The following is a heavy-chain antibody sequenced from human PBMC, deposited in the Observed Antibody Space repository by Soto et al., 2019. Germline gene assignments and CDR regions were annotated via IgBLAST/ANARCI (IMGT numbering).Heavy chain of an antibody. Sequence: QVQLVQSGAEVKKPGASVKVSCKASGYIFTGYYIHWVRQAPGQGLEWMGWINPNRGVTNYAQKFQGWVTMTMDTSITTAYMELNSLKSDDTAVYYCARDGWWKNVFDIWGQGTMVAVSS. J-gene: IGHJ3*02. CDR3: ARDGWWKNVFDI. D-gene: IGHD2-15*01. CDR1: GYIFTGYY. CDR2: INPNRGVT. V-gene: IGHV1-2*04.